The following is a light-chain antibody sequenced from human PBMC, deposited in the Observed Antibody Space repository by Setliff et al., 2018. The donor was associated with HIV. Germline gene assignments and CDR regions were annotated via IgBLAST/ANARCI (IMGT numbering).Light chain of an antibody. CDR3: AAWGDSLNGYV. CDR2: SNN. V-gene: IGLV1-44*01. Sequence: QSALTQPPSASGTPGQRVTISCSGSSSNIGSNTVNWYQQLPGTAPRLLIYSNNQRPSGVPDRFSGSKSGTSASLAISGLQSEDEADYYCAAWGDSLNGYVFGTGT. J-gene: IGLJ1*01. CDR1: SSNIGSNT.